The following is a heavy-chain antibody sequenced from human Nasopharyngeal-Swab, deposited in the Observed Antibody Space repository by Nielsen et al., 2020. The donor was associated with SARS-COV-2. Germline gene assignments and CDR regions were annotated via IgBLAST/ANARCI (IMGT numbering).Heavy chain of an antibody. V-gene: IGHV1-2*02. J-gene: IGHJ4*02. CDR1: GYTFTGYY. CDR3: ARENYYDSSGLDY. CDR2: INPNSGGT. Sequence: APVKVSCKASGYTFTGYYMHWVRQAPGQGLEWMGWINPNSGGTNYAQKFQGRVTMTRDTSISTAYMELSRLRSDDTAVYYCARENYYDSSGLDYWGQGTLVTVSS. D-gene: IGHD3-22*01.